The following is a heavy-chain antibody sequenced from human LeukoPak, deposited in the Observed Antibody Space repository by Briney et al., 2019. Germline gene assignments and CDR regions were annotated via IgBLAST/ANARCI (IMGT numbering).Heavy chain of an antibody. CDR2: IKQDGSEK. Sequence: GGSLRLSCAASGFSFSSCWMSWVRQAPGKGLEWVANIKQDGSEKYYVDSVKGRFTISRDNTKNSLYLHMNSLRAEDTATYYCARDRVWTVLYWGQGTLVTVSS. V-gene: IGHV3-7*01. CDR3: ARDRVWTVLY. CDR1: GFSFSSCW. D-gene: IGHD6-13*01. J-gene: IGHJ4*02.